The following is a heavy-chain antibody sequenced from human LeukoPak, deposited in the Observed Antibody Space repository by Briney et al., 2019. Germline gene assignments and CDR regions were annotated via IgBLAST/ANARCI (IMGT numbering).Heavy chain of an antibody. CDR2: ISFDGSNK. Sequence: GRSLRLSCAASGFTFSSYGMHWVRQAPGKGLEWVAVISFDGSNKYYADSVKGRFTISRDNSKNTLYLQMNSLRAEDTAVYYCAKIPSLDYHDYWGQGTLVTVSS. V-gene: IGHV3-30*18. D-gene: IGHD2-21*01. CDR3: AKIPSLDYHDY. J-gene: IGHJ4*02. CDR1: GFTFSSYG.